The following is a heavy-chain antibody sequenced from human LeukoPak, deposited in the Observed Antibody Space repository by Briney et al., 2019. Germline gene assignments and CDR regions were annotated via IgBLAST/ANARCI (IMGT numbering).Heavy chain of an antibody. V-gene: IGHV3-9*01. CDR3: AKATSSGWYQVYAFDI. CDR1: GFTFDDYA. CDR2: ISWNSGSI. D-gene: IGHD6-19*01. J-gene: IGHJ3*02. Sequence: PGRSLRLSCAASGFTFDDYAMHWVRQAPWKGLEWVSGISWNSGSIGYADSVKGRFTISRDNARNSLYLQMNSLRAEDTALYYCAKATSSGWYQVYAFDIWGQGTMVTVSS.